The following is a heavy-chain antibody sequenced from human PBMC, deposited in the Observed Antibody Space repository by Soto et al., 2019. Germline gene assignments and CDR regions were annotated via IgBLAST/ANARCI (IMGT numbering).Heavy chain of an antibody. Sequence: EVQLVESGGGLVKPGGSLRLSCAGSGFTFSNVWMNWVRQAPGKGLEWVGRIKSETDGGTIDYAAPVKGRFTISRDDSNNTLYPQMNSLKTEDTATYYCTPLALKYNSDWYPLSDWGQGTLVTVSS. CDR2: IKSETDGGTI. J-gene: IGHJ4*02. CDR1: GFTFSNVW. D-gene: IGHD6-19*01. CDR3: TPLALKYNSDWYPLSD. V-gene: IGHV3-15*07.